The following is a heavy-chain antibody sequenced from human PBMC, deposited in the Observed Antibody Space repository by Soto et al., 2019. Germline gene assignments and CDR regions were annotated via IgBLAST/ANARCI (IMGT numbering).Heavy chain of an antibody. CDR2: IYYSGST. CDR3: ARLRDYCSGGSCYPGILDY. Sequence: SETLSLTCTVSGGSISSYYWSWIRQPPGKGLEWIGYIYYSGSTNYNPSLKSRVTISVDTSKNQFSLKLSSVTAADTAVYYCARLRDYCSGGSCYPGILDYWGQGTLVTVSS. J-gene: IGHJ4*02. V-gene: IGHV4-59*08. D-gene: IGHD2-15*01. CDR1: GGSISSYY.